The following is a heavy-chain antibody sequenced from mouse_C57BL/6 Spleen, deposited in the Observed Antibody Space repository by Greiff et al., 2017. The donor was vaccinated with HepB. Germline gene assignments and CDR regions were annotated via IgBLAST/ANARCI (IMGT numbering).Heavy chain of an antibody. CDR2: IDPSDSYT. J-gene: IGHJ2*01. Sequence: QVQLQQPGAELVMPGASVKLSCKASGYTFTSYWMHWVKQRPGQGLEWIGEIDPSDSYTNYNQKFKGKSTLTVDKSSSTAYMQLSSLTSEDSAVYYCARWGFYYGSSLDYWGQGTTLTVSS. CDR3: ARWGFYYGSSLDY. D-gene: IGHD1-1*01. V-gene: IGHV1-69*01. CDR1: GYTFTSYW.